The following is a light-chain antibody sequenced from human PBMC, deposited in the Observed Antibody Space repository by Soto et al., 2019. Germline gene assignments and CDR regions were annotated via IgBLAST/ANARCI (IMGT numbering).Light chain of an antibody. CDR1: QDISSY. V-gene: IGKV1-9*01. CDR2: DAS. Sequence: DIQLTQSPSFLSASVGDRVTITCRASQDISSYLAWYQQKPGKAPKLLIYDASTLQSGVPSRFSGSGSGTDFTLTISCLQSEDFATYYCQQYYSFPLTFGGGTKVDIK. J-gene: IGKJ4*01. CDR3: QQYYSFPLT.